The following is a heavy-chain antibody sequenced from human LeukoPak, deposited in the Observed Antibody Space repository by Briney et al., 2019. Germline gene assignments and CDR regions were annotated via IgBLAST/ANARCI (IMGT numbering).Heavy chain of an antibody. V-gene: IGHV3-21*04. Sequence: GGSLRLSCAASGFTFSSYSMNWVRQAPGKGLEWVSSITSSNNYIYYGDSVKGRFTISRDNSKNTVFLQMNSLRAEDTAVYYCAKDYGPLSSYWGQGILVTVSS. CDR3: AKDYGPLSSY. CDR1: GFTFSSYS. J-gene: IGHJ4*02. D-gene: IGHD4-17*01. CDR2: ITSSNNYI.